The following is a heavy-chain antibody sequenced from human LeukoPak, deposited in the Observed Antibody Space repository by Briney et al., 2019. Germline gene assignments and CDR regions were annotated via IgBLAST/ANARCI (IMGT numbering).Heavy chain of an antibody. D-gene: IGHD5-18*01. V-gene: IGHV1-69*05. CDR2: IIPIFGTA. Sequence: SVKVSCKASGGTFSSYAISWVRQAPGQGLEWMGGIIPIFGTANYAQKFQGRVTITTDESTSTAYMELSSLRSDDTAVYYCARWMDTAMVGRGENWFDPWGQGTLVTVSS. J-gene: IGHJ5*02. CDR3: ARWMDTAMVGRGENWFDP. CDR1: GGTFSSYA.